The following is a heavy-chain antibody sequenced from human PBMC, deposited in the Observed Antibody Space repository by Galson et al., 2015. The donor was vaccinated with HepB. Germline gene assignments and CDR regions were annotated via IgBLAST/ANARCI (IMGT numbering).Heavy chain of an antibody. V-gene: IGHV4-59*01. D-gene: IGHD1-26*01. CDR3: ARSYNYYFYGMDV. CDR1: GGSISSYY. J-gene: IGHJ6*02. Sequence: SETLSLTCTVSGGSISSYYWSWIRQPPGKGLEWIGYIYDNGNTNYNPSLKSRVTISLDMSKNQFSLKLSSVTAADTAVYYCARSYNYYFYGMDVWGQGTLVTVSS. CDR2: IYDNGNT.